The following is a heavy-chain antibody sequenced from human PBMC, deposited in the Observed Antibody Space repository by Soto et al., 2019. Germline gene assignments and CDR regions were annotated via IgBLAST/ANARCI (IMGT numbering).Heavy chain of an antibody. D-gene: IGHD3-10*01. CDR2: ISSSSSYI. J-gene: IGHJ6*03. V-gene: IGHV3-21*01. Sequence: GGSLRLACASSGFTFSSSSMTWVCQAPGKGLEWVSSISSSSSYIYYADSVKGRFTISRDNAKNSLYLQMNSLRAEDTAVYYCAYYYGSGSYHYYYYMDVWGKGTTVTVSS. CDR1: GFTFSSSS. CDR3: AYYYGSGSYHYYYYMDV.